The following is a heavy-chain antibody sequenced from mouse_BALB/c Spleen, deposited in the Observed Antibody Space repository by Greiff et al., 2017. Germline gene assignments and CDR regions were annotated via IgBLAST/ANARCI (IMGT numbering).Heavy chain of an antibody. D-gene: IGHD2-2*01. CDR3: ARGGNGYDRVDY. Sequence: QVQLQQSGAELAKPGASVKMSCKASGYTFTSYWMHWVKQRPGQGLEWIGYINPSTGYTEYNQKFKDKATLTADKSSSTAYMQLSSLTSEDSAVYYCARGGNGYDRVDYWGQGTTLTVSS. V-gene: IGHV1-7*01. CDR1: GYTFTSYW. J-gene: IGHJ2*01. CDR2: INPSTGYT.